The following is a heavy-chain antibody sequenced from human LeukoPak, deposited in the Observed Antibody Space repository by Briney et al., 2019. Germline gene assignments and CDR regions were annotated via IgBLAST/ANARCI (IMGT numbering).Heavy chain of an antibody. CDR3: ARSEINDYSRY. CDR1: GGSISNYY. J-gene: IGHJ4*02. D-gene: IGHD4-11*01. CDR2: IYYSGTT. Sequence: SETLSLTCTVSGGSISNYYWNWIRQPPGKGLEWIGYIYYSGTTNYNPSLKSRVTLPVDTSRNQFSLEMTSVTAADTAVYYCARSEINDYSRYWGQGILVVVSS. V-gene: IGHV4-59*08.